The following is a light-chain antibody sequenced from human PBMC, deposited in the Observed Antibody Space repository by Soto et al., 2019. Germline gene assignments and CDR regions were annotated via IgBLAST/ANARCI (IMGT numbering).Light chain of an antibody. V-gene: IGKV3-11*01. CDR3: QQRGNWPIT. J-gene: IGKJ5*01. CDR1: QNVYTY. Sequence: EISLKQSPATLSLSPGERATLSCRASQNVYTYLAWYQQKPGQAPRLLIYDASNRATGIPARFSGSGSGTDFTLTISSLAPEDFAVYYCQQRGNWPITFGQGTLLEI. CDR2: DAS.